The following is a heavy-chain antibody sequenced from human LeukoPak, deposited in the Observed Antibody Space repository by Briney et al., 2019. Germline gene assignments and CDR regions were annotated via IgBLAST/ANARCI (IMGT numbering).Heavy chain of an antibody. CDR3: ARGSVAGVQFDY. V-gene: IGHV3-53*01. J-gene: IGHJ4*02. Sequence: GGSLRLSCAASGFSVSSNYMSWVRQAPGKGLEWVSVIYSGGITYYADSVKGRFTISRDNSKNTLYLQMNSLRAEDTAVYYCARGSVAGVQFDYWDQGTLVTVSS. CDR1: GFSVSSNY. D-gene: IGHD6-19*01. CDR2: IYSGGIT.